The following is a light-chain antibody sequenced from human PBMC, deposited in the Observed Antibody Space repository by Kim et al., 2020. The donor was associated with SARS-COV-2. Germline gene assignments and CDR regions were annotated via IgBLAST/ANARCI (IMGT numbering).Light chain of an antibody. V-gene: IGLV3-21*04. CDR2: YDN. CDR1: DIGTKG. Sequence: SYELTQPPSVSVAPGKTARITCGGDDIGTKGVHWYQQKPGRAPVVLMYYDNDRPSGTPERISGSNSGNTATLTITRVEAGDEADYYCQVWDTRSDHYVFGSGTKVTVL. J-gene: IGLJ1*01. CDR3: QVWDTRSDHYV.